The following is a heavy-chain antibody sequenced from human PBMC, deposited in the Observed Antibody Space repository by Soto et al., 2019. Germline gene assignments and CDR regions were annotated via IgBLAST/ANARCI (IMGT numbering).Heavy chain of an antibody. CDR2: ISSTTNYI. CDR1: GFTFTRYS. J-gene: IGHJ4*02. Sequence: PGGTLRLSCAASGFTFTRYSMNWVRQAPGKGLEWVSSISSTTNYIYYGDSMKGRFTISRDNAKNSLYLEMNSLRAEDTAVYYCARESEDLTSNFDYWGQGTLVTVSS. CDR3: ARESEDLTSNFDY. V-gene: IGHV3-21*06.